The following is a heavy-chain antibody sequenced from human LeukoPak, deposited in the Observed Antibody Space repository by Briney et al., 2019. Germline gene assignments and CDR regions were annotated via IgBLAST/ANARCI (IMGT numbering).Heavy chain of an antibody. CDR2: INPNSGGT. CDR3: ATDLTHYYGSGRGDY. Sequence: ASVRVSCKASGYTFTGYYMHWVRQAPGQGLEWMGWINPNSGGTNYAQKFQGRVTMTRDTSISTAYMELSRLRSDDTAVYYCATDLTHYYGSGRGDYWGQGTLVTVSS. V-gene: IGHV1-2*02. J-gene: IGHJ4*02. CDR1: GYTFTGYY. D-gene: IGHD3-10*01.